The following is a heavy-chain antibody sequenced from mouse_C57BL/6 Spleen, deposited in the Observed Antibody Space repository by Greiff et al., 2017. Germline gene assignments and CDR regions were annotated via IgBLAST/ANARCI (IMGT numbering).Heavy chain of an antibody. J-gene: IGHJ4*01. CDR3: ARGDYGIFYAMDY. V-gene: IGHV1-7*01. D-gene: IGHD2-1*01. CDR1: GYTFTSYW. Sequence: QVQLQQSGAELAKPGASVKLSCKASGYTFTSYWMHWVKQRPGQGLEWIGHINPSSGYTKYNQKFKDKATLTADKSSSTAYMQLSSLTYEDSAVYYCARGDYGIFYAMDYWGQGTSVTVSS. CDR2: INPSSGYT.